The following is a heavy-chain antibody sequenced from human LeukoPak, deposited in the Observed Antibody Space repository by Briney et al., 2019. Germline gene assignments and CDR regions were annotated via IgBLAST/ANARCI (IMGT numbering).Heavy chain of an antibody. CDR1: GGSISSSSYY. Sequence: SETLSLTCTVSGGSISSSSYYWGWIRQPPGKGLEWIGIIYYSGSTYYNPSLKSRVTISVDTSKNQFYLNLSSLTAADTAVYYCARLGASARNWGEGTLVTVSS. J-gene: IGHJ4*02. V-gene: IGHV4-39*01. CDR3: ARLGASARN. CDR2: IYYSGST. D-gene: IGHD3-10*01.